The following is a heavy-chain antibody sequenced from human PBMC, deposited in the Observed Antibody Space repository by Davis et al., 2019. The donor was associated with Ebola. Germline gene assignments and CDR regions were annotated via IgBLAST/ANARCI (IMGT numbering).Heavy chain of an antibody. Sequence: GESLKISCAASGFSFTDAWMNWVRQAPGKGLEWVGRIKSKSDGGAADYAAPVKGRFTISRDDSKNTLYLQMNSLKTEDTAVYYCTTSYCSGGSCYFNYYFDYWGQGTLVTVSS. CDR1: GFSFTDAW. D-gene: IGHD2-15*01. CDR2: IKSKSDGGAA. CDR3: TTSYCSGGSCYFNYYFDY. V-gene: IGHV3-15*01. J-gene: IGHJ4*02.